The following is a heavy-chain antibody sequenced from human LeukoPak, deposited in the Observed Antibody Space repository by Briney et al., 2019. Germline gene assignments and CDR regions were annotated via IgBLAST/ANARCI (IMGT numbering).Heavy chain of an antibody. Sequence: ASVRVSCKASGGTFSSYAISWVRQAPGQGLEWMGWIIPNFGTANYAQKFQGRVTITADESTSTAYMELSSLRSEDTAVYYCARFDCSSTSCYATPYYYMHVGGKGTTDTVSS. J-gene: IGHJ6*03. D-gene: IGHD2-2*01. CDR3: ARFDCSSTSCYATPYYYMHV. CDR1: GGTFSSYA. CDR2: IIPNFGTA. V-gene: IGHV1-69*13.